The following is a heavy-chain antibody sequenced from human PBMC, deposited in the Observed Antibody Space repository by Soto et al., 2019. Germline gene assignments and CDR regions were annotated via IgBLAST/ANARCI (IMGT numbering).Heavy chain of an antibody. CDR3: ARGRPLTIFGVVSQSGTNGMDV. D-gene: IGHD3-3*01. J-gene: IGHJ6*02. CDR2: INHSGST. CDR1: GGSFSGYY. Sequence: QVQLQQWGAGLLKPSETLSLTCAVYGGSFSGYYWSWIRQPPGKGLEWIGEINHSGSTNYNPSLKSRVTISVDTSKNQFSLKLSSVTAADTAVYYCARGRPLTIFGVVSQSGTNGMDVWGQGTTVTVSS. V-gene: IGHV4-34*01.